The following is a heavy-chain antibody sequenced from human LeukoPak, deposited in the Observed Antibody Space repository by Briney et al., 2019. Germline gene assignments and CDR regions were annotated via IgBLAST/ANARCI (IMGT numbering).Heavy chain of an antibody. J-gene: IGHJ4*02. V-gene: IGHV4-59*01. D-gene: IGHD2-2*01. CDR1: GGSISSYY. Sequence: SETLSLTCSVSGGSISSYYWSWIRQPPGKGLEWIGYIHYSGYTNYNPSLKSRVSISVDSSKNQFSLNLTSDSSKSQFSLKLSSVTAADTAMHYCARTHTSPYYFDFWGQGTLVTVSS. CDR2: IHYSGYT. CDR3: SSVTAADTAMHYCARTHTSPYYFDF.